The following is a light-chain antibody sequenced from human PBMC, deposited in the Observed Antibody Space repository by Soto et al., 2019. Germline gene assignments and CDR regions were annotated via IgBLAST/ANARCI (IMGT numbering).Light chain of an antibody. CDR2: EVT. V-gene: IGLV2-23*02. CDR3: WSYGGSNTVVG. J-gene: IGLJ2*01. Sequence: QSALTQPASVSGSPGQSITISCTGTSSDVGSYNLVSWYQQHPGKAPKLMIYEVTKRPSGVSDRFSGSKSGSTASLTISGLQAEDEAHYYCWSYGGSNTVVGFGGGTKVTVL. CDR1: SSDVGSYNL.